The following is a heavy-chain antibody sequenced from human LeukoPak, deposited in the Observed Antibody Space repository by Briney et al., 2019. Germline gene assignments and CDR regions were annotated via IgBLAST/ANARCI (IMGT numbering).Heavy chain of an antibody. D-gene: IGHD7-27*01. CDR1: GFTFSDYY. V-gene: IGHV3-11*01. CDR2: ISSSGSTI. Sequence: GGSLRLSCAASGFTFSDYYMSWIRQAPGKGLEWVSYISSSGSTIYYADSVKGRFTISRDNSKNTLYLQMNSLRAEDTAVYYCARESEHWGAFDIWGQGTMVTVSS. CDR3: ARESEHWGAFDI. J-gene: IGHJ3*02.